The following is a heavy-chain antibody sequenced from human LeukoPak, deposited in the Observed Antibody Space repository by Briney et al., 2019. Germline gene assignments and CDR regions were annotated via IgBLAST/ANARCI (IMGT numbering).Heavy chain of an antibody. CDR2: INHSGST. J-gene: IGHJ4*02. Sequence: SETLSLTCAVYGGSFSGYYWSWIRQPPGKGLEWIGEINHSGSTNYNPSLKSRVTISVDTSKNQFSLKLSSVTAADTAVYYCAREYYDYVWGSYPSQIDYWGQGTLVTVSS. CDR3: AREYYDYVWGSYPSQIDY. CDR1: GGSFSGYY. V-gene: IGHV4-34*01. D-gene: IGHD3-16*02.